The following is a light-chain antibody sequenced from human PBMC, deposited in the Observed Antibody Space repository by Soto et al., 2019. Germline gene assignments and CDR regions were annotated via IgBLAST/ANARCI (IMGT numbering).Light chain of an antibody. CDR1: QSVSSN. CDR2: GAS. CDR3: QQYNNWRRYT. J-gene: IGKJ2*01. Sequence: EIVMTQSPATLSVSPGERATLSCRASQSVSSNLAWYQQKPGQAPRLLIYGASTRATGIPARFSGSGSGTEFTLTISSLQSEDFAVYYCQQYNNWRRYTFGQETKLEIK. V-gene: IGKV3-15*01.